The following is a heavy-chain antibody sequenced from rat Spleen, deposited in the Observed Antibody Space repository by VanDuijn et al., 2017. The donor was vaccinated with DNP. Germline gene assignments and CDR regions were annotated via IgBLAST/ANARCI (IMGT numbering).Heavy chain of an antibody. CDR3: ASKVFPYYSGSNWFAY. J-gene: IGHJ3*01. CDR1: GFTFSDHN. V-gene: IGHV5-7*01. CDR2: ISNSGSRT. Sequence: EVQLVESGGGLVQPGRSLKLSCAASGFTFSDHNMAWVRQAPKKGLEWVATISNSGSRTYYPDSVKGRFTISRNNAKSSLSLQMNSLKSEDTATYYCASKVFPYYSGSNWFAYWGQGTLVTVTS. D-gene: IGHD1-1*01.